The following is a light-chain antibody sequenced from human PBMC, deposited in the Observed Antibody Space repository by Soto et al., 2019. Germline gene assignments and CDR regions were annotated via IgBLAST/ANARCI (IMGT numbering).Light chain of an antibody. CDR2: EVA. Sequence: QSALTQPASVSGSPGQSITISCTGTSRDIGFYNYVSWYQQHPGKAPKLIIYEVAKRPSGVSSRFSGAKSGNTASLTTSGLQAEDGAEYHGSSYTDTGTLYVFGTGTKLTVL. CDR1: SRDIGFYNY. V-gene: IGLV2-14*01. CDR3: SSYTDTGTLYV. J-gene: IGLJ1*01.